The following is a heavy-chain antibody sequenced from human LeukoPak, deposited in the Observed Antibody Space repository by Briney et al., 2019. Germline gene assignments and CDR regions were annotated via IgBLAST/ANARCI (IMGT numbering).Heavy chain of an antibody. CDR2: IYSGSST. CDR3: ARDRSSGWYVYDY. D-gene: IGHD6-19*01. V-gene: IGHV3-53*01. Sequence: PGGSLRLSCVASGFTVSSNYMSWVRQAPGKGLECVLVIYSGSSTYYAESVKGRFTISRNTSKNTLYLQMNSLRADDTAVYYCARDRSSGWYVYDYWGQGTLVTVSS. J-gene: IGHJ4*02. CDR1: GFTVSSNY.